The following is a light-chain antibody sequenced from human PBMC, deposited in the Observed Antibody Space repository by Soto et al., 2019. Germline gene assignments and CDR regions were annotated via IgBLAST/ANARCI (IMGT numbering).Light chain of an antibody. CDR1: SSNIGAGYD. V-gene: IGLV1-40*01. CDR2: SNS. Sequence: QSVLTQPPSVSGAPGQRVTISCTGTSSNIGAGYDVHWYQHLPGTAPKILIYSNSQRPSGVPDRFSGSKSGTSASLTISGLQSEDEADYYCAAWDDSLSGPVFGGGTQLTVL. J-gene: IGLJ7*01. CDR3: AAWDDSLSGPV.